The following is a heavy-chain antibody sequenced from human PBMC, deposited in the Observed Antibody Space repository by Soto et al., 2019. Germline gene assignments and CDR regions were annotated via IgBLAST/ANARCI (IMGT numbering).Heavy chain of an antibody. J-gene: IGHJ4*02. D-gene: IGHD3-10*01. Sequence: GCLRLACSASGFTFSSYGMHWVRQAPGKGLEWVTGILYDGSDKYYADSVKGRFTISRENSKNTLYLQMNSLRTEDSAVYYCAKAGGGFGDFVHHWGQGTPVTVSS. V-gene: IGHV3-30*18. CDR3: AKAGGGFGDFVHH. CDR2: ILYDGSDK. CDR1: GFTFSSYG.